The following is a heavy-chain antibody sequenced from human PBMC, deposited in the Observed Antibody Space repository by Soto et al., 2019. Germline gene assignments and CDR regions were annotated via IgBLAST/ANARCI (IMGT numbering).Heavy chain of an antibody. CDR1: GGTFSSYA. Sequence: QVQLVQSGAEVKKPGSSVKVSCKASGGTFSSYAISWVRQAPGQGLEWMGGVIPIFGTANYAQKFQGRVTITAEESTSPAYMELSSLRSEDTAVYYCARRSYGRGYSYGDGDDYWGQGTLVTVSS. CDR2: VIPIFGTA. V-gene: IGHV1-69*01. CDR3: ARRSYGRGYSYGDGDDY. J-gene: IGHJ4*02. D-gene: IGHD5-18*01.